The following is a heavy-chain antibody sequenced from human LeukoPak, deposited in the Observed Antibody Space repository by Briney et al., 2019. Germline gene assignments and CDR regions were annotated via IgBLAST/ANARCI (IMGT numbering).Heavy chain of an antibody. D-gene: IGHD3-22*01. CDR2: INPSGGST. Sequence: ASVKVSCKASGYTFTSYYMHWVRQAPGQGLEWMAIINPSGGSTSYAQKFQGRATMTRDTSTSTVYMELSSLRSEDTAVYYCARDTRPSYDSSGYHYPGDYWGQGTLVTVSS. J-gene: IGHJ4*02. CDR1: GYTFTSYY. CDR3: ARDTRPSYDSSGYHYPGDY. V-gene: IGHV1-46*01.